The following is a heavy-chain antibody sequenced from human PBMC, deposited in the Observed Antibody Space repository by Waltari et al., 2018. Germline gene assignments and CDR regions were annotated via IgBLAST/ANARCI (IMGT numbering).Heavy chain of an antibody. CDR2: IYYSGST. CDR1: GGSISSSSYY. CDR3: ARDRRIAVAANFDY. J-gene: IGHJ4*02. D-gene: IGHD6-19*01. V-gene: IGHV4-39*07. Sequence: QLQLQESGPGLVKPSETLSLTCTVSGGSISSSSYYWGWIRQPPGKGLEWIGSIYYSGSTYYNPSLKNRVTISVDTSKNQFSLKLSSVTAADTAVYYCARDRRIAVAANFDYWGQGTLVTVSS.